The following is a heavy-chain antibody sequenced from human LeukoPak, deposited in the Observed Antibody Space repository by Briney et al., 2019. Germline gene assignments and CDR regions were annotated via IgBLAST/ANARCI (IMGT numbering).Heavy chain of an antibody. Sequence: GGSLRLSCAASGFTFSDYYMSWIRQAPGKGLEWVSYISSSGSTIYYADSVKGRFTISRDNAKSSLYLQMNSLRAEDTAVYYCARGYSSSPTEDYFDYWGQGTLVTVSS. CDR1: GFTFSDYY. CDR3: ARGYSSSPTEDYFDY. V-gene: IGHV3-11*01. J-gene: IGHJ4*02. D-gene: IGHD6-13*01. CDR2: ISSSGSTI.